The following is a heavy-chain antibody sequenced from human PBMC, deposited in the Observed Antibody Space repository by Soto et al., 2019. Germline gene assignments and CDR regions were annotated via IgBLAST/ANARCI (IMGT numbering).Heavy chain of an antibody. Sequence: EVQLVESGGGLIQPGGSLRLSCAASGFTFSTYEMNWVRQAPGKGLEWLSYISSSGNTIYYADSVKGRFTISRDNAQNSLYLQMKSLRAEDTAVYYCAGLGETFYFASRYWGQGTLVTVSS. CDR1: GFTFSTYE. CDR3: AGLGETFYFASRY. J-gene: IGHJ4*02. CDR2: ISSSGNTI. V-gene: IGHV3-48*03. D-gene: IGHD3-16*01.